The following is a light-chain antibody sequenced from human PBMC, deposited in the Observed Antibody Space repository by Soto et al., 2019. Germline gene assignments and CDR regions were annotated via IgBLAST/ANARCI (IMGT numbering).Light chain of an antibody. CDR1: QSVSSN. Sequence: EIVMTQSPATLSVSPGERATLSCRASQSVSSNLAWYQQKPGQAPRLLIYGASTRATGIPARFSGSRSGTELTLTLSSLQSEDFAVYYCQQYNNWPRTFGQGTKVEIK. CDR3: QQYNNWPRT. J-gene: IGKJ1*01. CDR2: GAS. V-gene: IGKV3-15*01.